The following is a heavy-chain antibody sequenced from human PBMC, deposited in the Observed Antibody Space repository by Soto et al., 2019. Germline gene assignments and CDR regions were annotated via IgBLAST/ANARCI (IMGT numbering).Heavy chain of an antibody. CDR1: GGTFSSYA. D-gene: IGHD2-21*02. V-gene: IGHV1-69*12. J-gene: IGHJ1*01. Sequence: QVQLVQSGAEVKKPGSSVKVSCKASGGTFSSYAISWVRQAPGQGLERMGGIIPIFGTANYAQKFQGRVTITADESTSTAYMELSSLRSEDTAVYYCASPPYCGGDCYSISRDFQHWGQGTLVTVSS. CDR2: IIPIFGTA. CDR3: ASPPYCGGDCYSISRDFQH.